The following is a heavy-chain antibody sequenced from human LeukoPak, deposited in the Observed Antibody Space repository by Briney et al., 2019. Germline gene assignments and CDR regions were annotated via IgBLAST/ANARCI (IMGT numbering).Heavy chain of an antibody. J-gene: IGHJ4*02. D-gene: IGHD2-15*01. V-gene: IGHV3-21*04. CDR1: GFTFSSYS. CDR2: ISSSSSYI. Sequence: GGSLRLSCAASGFTFSSYSMNWVRQAPGKGLEWVSSISSSSSYIYYADSVKGRFTVSRDKSKNTLYLQMNSLRAEDTAVYYCAKDAARGSVTWLDYWGQGTLVTVSS. CDR3: AKDAARGSVTWLDY.